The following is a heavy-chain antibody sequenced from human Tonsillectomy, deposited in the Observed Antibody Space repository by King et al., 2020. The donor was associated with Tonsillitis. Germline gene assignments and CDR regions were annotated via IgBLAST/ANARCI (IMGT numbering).Heavy chain of an antibody. J-gene: IGHJ6*02. V-gene: IGHV3-7*01. CDR2: IRQDGSEK. Sequence: VQLVESGGGLVQPGGSLRLSCAASGFTFSNYWMHWVRQAPGKELEWVAKIRQDGSEKNYVDSVKGRFTISRDNVKNSLFLQMNSLSDEDKAVYYCARGLRYFDYYCIDICGQGTTLTFSS. CDR1: GFTFSNYW. CDR3: ARGLRYFDYYCIDI.